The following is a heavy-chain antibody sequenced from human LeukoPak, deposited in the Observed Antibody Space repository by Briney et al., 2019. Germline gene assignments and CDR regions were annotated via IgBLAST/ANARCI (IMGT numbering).Heavy chain of an antibody. V-gene: IGHV3-23*01. D-gene: IGHD3-22*01. CDR1: GFTFSSYA. Sequence: GSLRLSCAASGFTFSSYAMSWVRQAPGKGLEWISAISGSGGSTYYADSVKGRFTISRDNSKNTLYLQMASLRAEDTAVYYCARDYYYDSSGYNSHDAFDIWGQGTMVTVSS. J-gene: IGHJ3*02. CDR2: ISGSGGST. CDR3: ARDYYYDSSGYNSHDAFDI.